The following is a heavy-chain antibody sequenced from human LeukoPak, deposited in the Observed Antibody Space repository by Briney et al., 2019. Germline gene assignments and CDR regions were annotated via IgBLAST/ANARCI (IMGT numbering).Heavy chain of an antibody. V-gene: IGHV4-4*07. CDR1: GGSISGYY. Sequence: SETLSLTCTVSGGSISGYYWSWIRQPAGKGLEWIGRIYTSGSTNYTTSLKRRVTMSVDTSKNQFSLKLTSVTAADTAVYYCARVDSSPGDVWGKGTTVTVSS. D-gene: IGHD6-13*01. CDR2: IYTSGST. J-gene: IGHJ6*04. CDR3: ARVDSSPGDV.